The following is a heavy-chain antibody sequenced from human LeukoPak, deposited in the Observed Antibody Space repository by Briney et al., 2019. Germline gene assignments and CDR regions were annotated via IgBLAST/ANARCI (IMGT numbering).Heavy chain of an antibody. J-gene: IGHJ5*02. D-gene: IGHD3-22*01. Sequence: KPSETLSLTCTVSGGSISGYHWSWSRQPPGKGLEWIGYVYDNGNTNYNPSLKSRVTILVDTSKNQFSLKLTSLTAADTAIYYCARGDVVVVSRVIFDWFDPWGQGTLVTVAS. CDR1: GGSISGYH. CDR3: ARGDVVVVSRVIFDWFDP. CDR2: VYDNGNT. V-gene: IGHV4-59*08.